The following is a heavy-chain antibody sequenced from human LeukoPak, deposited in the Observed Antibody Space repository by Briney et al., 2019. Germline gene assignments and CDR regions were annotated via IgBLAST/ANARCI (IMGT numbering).Heavy chain of an antibody. CDR2: IYYSGST. Sequence: KPSETLSLTCTVSGGSISSYYWSWIRQPPGKGLEWIGYIYYSGSTNYNPSLKSRVTISVDTSKNQFSLKLSSVTAADTAVYYWARLYYYDSSGPGFDYWGQGTLVTVSS. V-gene: IGHV4-59*01. D-gene: IGHD3-22*01. J-gene: IGHJ4*02. CDR1: GGSISSYY. CDR3: ARLYYYDSSGPGFDY.